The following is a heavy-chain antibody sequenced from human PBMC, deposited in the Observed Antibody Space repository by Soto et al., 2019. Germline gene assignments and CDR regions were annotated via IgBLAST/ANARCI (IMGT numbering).Heavy chain of an antibody. CDR1: GGSISSYY. CDR2: IYYSGST. J-gene: IGHJ5*02. V-gene: IGHV4-59*08. Sequence: QVQLQESGPGLVKPSETLSLTCTVSGGSISSYYWSWIRQPPGKGLEWIGYIYYSGSTNYNPSLKSRVTISVDTSKNQFSLKLSSVTAADTAVYYCARLSTLVVAATGWFDPWGQGTLVTVSS. CDR3: ARLSTLVVAATGWFDP. D-gene: IGHD2-15*01.